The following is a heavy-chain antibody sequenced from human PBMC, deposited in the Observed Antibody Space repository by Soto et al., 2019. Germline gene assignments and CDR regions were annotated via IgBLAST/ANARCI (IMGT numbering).Heavy chain of an antibody. Sequence: EGSLRLSCAASRFTFSSYAMSWVRQAPGKGLEWVSAISGSGGSTYYADSVKGRFTISRDNSKNTLYLQMNSLRAEDTAVYYCAKDKFEGYYGMDVWGQGTTVTVSS. V-gene: IGHV3-23*01. D-gene: IGHD3-16*01. CDR1: RFTFSSYA. CDR2: ISGSGGST. CDR3: AKDKFEGYYGMDV. J-gene: IGHJ6*02.